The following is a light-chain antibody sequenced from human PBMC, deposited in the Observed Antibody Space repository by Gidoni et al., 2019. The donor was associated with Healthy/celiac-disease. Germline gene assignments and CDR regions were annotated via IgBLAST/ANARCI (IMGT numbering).Light chain of an antibody. CDR3: QSYDSSTHWV. J-gene: IGLJ3*02. CDR1: SGSIASNY. V-gene: IGLV6-57*04. Sequence: NFMLTQPHSVSESPGKTVTISCTRSSGSIASNYLQWYQQRPGSVPTTVIYEDKQRPSGVPDRFSGSIDSSSNSASLTIAGLKTEDEADYYCQSYDSSTHWVFGGGTKLTVL. CDR2: EDK.